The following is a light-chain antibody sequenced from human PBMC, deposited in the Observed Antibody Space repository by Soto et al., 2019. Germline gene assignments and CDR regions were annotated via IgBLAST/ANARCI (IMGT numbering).Light chain of an antibody. CDR3: QQSYSTPRT. CDR2: AAS. Sequence: DIQMTQSPSSLSASVGDRVTITCRASQSISTYLNWYQQKVGKAPNLLFYAASSLQRGVPSRFSGSASATDFTLTISSLQPEDFATYYCQQSYSTPRTFGQGTKLEIK. J-gene: IGKJ2*02. CDR1: QSISTY. V-gene: IGKV1-39*01.